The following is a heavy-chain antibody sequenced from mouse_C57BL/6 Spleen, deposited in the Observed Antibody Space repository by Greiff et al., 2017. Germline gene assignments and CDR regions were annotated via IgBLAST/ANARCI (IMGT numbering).Heavy chain of an antibody. J-gene: IGHJ2*01. CDR2: ISDGGSYT. Sequence: EVHLVESGGGLVKPGGSLKLSCAASGFTFSSYAMSWVRQTPEKRLEWVATISDGGSYTYYPDNVTGRFTISRDNAKNNLYLQMSHLKSEDTAMYYCARDGYYLYYFDYWVQGTTLTVSS. CDR3: ARDGYYLYYFDY. CDR1: GFTFSSYA. D-gene: IGHD2-3*01. V-gene: IGHV5-4*01.